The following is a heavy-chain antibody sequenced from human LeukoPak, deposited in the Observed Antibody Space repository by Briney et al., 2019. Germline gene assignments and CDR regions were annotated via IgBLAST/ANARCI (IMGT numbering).Heavy chain of an antibody. CDR1: GYTFTSNY. D-gene: IGHD2-2*01. V-gene: IGHV1-46*01. CDR2: IHPSGGNT. J-gene: IGHJ4*02. Sequence: GASVKVSCKASGYTFTSNYMHWVRQAPGQGLEWMGIIHPSGGNTNYAQKFQGRDAMTRDTSTSTVYMELSSLRSEDTAIYYCARDCSTRCQGPVFDNWGQGTLVTVSS. CDR3: ARDCSTRCQGPVFDN.